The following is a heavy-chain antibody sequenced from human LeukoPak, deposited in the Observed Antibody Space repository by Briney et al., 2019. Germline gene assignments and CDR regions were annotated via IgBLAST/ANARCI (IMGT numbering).Heavy chain of an antibody. D-gene: IGHD3-10*01. Sequence: ASVKVSCKSSGGTFSSYAISWVRQAPGQGLEWMGRIIPILGIANYAQKFQGRVTITADKSTSTAYMELSSLRSEDTAVYYCARGTRITMVRGVITPQSYYYYYGMDVWGQGTTVTVSS. CDR2: IIPILGIA. CDR3: ARGTRITMVRGVITPQSYYYYYGMDV. J-gene: IGHJ6*02. CDR1: GGTFSSYA. V-gene: IGHV1-69*04.